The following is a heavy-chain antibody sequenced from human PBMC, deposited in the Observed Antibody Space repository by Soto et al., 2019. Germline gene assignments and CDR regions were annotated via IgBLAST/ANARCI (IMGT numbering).Heavy chain of an antibody. CDR1: GGSISSYY. CDR3: ARYTVTSAGWAFDI. Sequence: SETLSLTCTVSGGSISSYYWSWIRQPPGKGLEWIGYIYYSGIINYNPSLKSRVTISVDTFKNQFSLKLSSVTAADTAVYYCARYTVTSAGWAFDIWGQGTMVTVSS. V-gene: IGHV4-59*01. CDR2: IYYSGII. D-gene: IGHD4-17*01. J-gene: IGHJ3*02.